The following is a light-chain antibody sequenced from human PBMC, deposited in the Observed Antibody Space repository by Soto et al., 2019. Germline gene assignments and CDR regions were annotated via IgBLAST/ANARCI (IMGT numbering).Light chain of an antibody. V-gene: IGKV3D-20*01. Sequence: EIVLTQSPGTLPLSPGERATLSCGASQSVSFNYLAWYQQKVGLAPRLLIYDASRRATGTPDRFSGSGSGTDFTLTISRLEPEDFAVYVCQQYGSSPYTFGQGNNLEIK. J-gene: IGKJ2*01. CDR2: DAS. CDR3: QQYGSSPYT. CDR1: QSVSFNY.